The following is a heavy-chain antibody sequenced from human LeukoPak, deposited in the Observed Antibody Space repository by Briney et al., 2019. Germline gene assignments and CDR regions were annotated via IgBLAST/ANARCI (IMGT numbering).Heavy chain of an antibody. CDR1: GGSISSSNW. V-gene: IGHV4-4*02. J-gene: IGHJ4*02. D-gene: IGHD4/OR15-4a*01. Sequence: SETLSLTCAVSGGSISSSNWWSWVRQPPGKGLEWIGYMYYSGSANYNPSLKSRVTMSVDTSKNHFSLNLTSVTAADTAVYYCARGGTQLTFPVWGQGTLVTVSS. CDR3: ARGGTQLTFPV. CDR2: MYYSGSA.